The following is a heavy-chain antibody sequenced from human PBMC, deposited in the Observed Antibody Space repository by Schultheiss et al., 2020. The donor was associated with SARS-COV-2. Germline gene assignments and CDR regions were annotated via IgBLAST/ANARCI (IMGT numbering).Heavy chain of an antibody. CDR1: GGSFSGYY. CDR3: ARGYIGYDFWSGYHGWFDP. J-gene: IGHJ5*02. D-gene: IGHD3-3*01. V-gene: IGHV4-34*01. CDR2: IYYSGIT. Sequence: SETLSLTCAVYGGSFSGYYWNWIRQHPGKGLEWIGYIYYSGITYYNPSLKSRVTISLDTSKNQFSLKLSSVTAADTAVYYCARGYIGYDFWSGYHGWFDPWGQGTLVTVSS.